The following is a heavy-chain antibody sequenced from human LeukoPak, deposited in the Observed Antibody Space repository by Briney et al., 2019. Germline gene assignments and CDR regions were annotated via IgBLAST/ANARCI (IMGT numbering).Heavy chain of an antibody. Sequence: PSETLSLTCTVSGRSISSYYWSWIRQPPGKGLEWIGYIYYSGSTNYYPSLKSRVTISVDTSKNQFSLKLSSVTAADTAVYYCARENGALDGMDVWGQGTTVTVSS. CDR2: IYYSGST. CDR1: GRSISSYY. D-gene: IGHD3-10*01. J-gene: IGHJ6*02. V-gene: IGHV4-59*01. CDR3: ARENGALDGMDV.